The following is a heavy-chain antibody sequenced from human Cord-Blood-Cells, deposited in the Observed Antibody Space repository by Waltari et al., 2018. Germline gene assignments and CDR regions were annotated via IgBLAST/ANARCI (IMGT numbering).Heavy chain of an antibody. V-gene: IGHV1-3*01. CDR1: GYTFTSYA. Sequence: QVQLVQSGAEVKKPGASVKVSCTASGYTFTSYAMHWVRQAPGQRLEWMGWINAGNGNTKYSQKFQGRVTITRDTSASTAYMELSSLRSEDTAVYYCARAFRGSDFDYWGQGTLVTVSS. CDR3: ARAFRGSDFDY. CDR2: INAGNGNT. J-gene: IGHJ4*02. D-gene: IGHD3-16*01.